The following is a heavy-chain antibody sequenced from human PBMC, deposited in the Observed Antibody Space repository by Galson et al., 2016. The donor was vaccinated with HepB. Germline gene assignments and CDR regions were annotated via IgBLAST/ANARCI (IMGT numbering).Heavy chain of an antibody. CDR2: IYWNDDK. Sequence: PALVKPTQTLTLTCTFSGFSLSTSGVGVGWIRQPPGKALEWLALIYWNDDKRYSPSLKSRLTITKDTSKDQVVLTMTNMDPVDTGTYYCAHLALAFGVVIGGGYYFDYWGQGTLVTVSS. J-gene: IGHJ4*02. CDR3: AHLALAFGVVIGGGYYFDY. CDR1: GFSLSTSGVG. V-gene: IGHV2-5*01. D-gene: IGHD3-3*01.